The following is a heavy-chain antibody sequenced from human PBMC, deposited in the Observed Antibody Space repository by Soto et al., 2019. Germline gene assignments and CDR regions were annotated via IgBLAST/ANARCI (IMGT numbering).Heavy chain of an antibody. J-gene: IGHJ4*02. CDR3: ARGMDPYKGGNY. V-gene: IGHV4-34*01. CDR2: IHPSGSS. D-gene: IGHD3-16*01. Sequence: QVQLQQWGAGLLKPSETLSLTCAVYGGSFSDYYCSWIRQSPGKGLEWIGEIHPSGSSSYNPSLNSRVTMSLDTSKTQFSLRLTSVTAADPAVYYCARGMDPYKGGNYWGQGTLVSVSS. CDR1: GGSFSDYY.